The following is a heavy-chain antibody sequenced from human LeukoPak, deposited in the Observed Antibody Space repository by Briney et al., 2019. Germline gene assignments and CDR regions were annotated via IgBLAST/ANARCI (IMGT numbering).Heavy chain of an antibody. J-gene: IGHJ4*02. Sequence: GESLKISCAASGFSFSSYGMHWVRQSPGKGLEWVAVIWNDGSSKYYVDSVKGRFTISRDNSKNTLYLQMDSLRGDDTAVYYCAKPTRGSGGSFLIDYWGQGTLVTVSS. CDR2: IWNDGSSK. CDR3: AKPTRGSGGSFLIDY. D-gene: IGHD2-15*01. V-gene: IGHV3-33*06. CDR1: GFSFSSYG.